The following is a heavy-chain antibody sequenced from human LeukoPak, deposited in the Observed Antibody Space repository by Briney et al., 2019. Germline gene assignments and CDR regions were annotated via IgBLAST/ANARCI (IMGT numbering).Heavy chain of an antibody. CDR2: ISGSGSST. Sequence: GGSLRLSCAASGFTFSSYAMSWVRQAPGKGLEWVSLISGSGSSTYYADSVKGRFTISRDNSKNTLYLQMNSLRAEDTAVYYCAKDTAGGYSSSWYYFDYWGQGTLVTVSS. V-gene: IGHV3-23*01. CDR3: AKDTAGGYSSSWYYFDY. J-gene: IGHJ4*02. CDR1: GFTFSSYA. D-gene: IGHD6-13*01.